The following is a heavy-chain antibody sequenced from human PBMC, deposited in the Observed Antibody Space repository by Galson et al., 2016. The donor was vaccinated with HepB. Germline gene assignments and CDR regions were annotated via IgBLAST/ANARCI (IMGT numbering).Heavy chain of an antibody. CDR1: TGSITSSPYY. Sequence: SETLSLTCTVSTGSITSSPYYWGWIRLPPGKGLEWIGDIYNSGTTHYNPSLKSRAIISVDTSNNQVSLKLSSVTAADTAVYHCAAGFSNGWHLFSFDYWGQGSLVTVSS. CDR3: AAGFSNGWHLFSFDY. V-gene: IGHV4-39*01. J-gene: IGHJ4*02. CDR2: IYNSGTT. D-gene: IGHD6-19*01.